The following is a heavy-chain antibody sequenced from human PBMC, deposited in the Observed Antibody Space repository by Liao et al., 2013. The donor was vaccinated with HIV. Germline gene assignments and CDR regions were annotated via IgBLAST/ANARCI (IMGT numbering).Heavy chain of an antibody. D-gene: IGHD3-3*01. Sequence: QVQLQESGPGLVRPSQTLSLTCSVSGDSISTGGFYWNWIRQPAGKGLEWIGRVHFDGTTNHNPSLVSRVSISLDTSRNEVSMSLTSVTAADTAVYYCARAYTIFGVKAHWYFDLWGRGTLVTVSS. CDR2: VHFDGTT. V-gene: IGHV4-61*02. CDR3: ARAYTIFGVKAHWYFDL. CDR1: GDSISTGGFY. J-gene: IGHJ2*01.